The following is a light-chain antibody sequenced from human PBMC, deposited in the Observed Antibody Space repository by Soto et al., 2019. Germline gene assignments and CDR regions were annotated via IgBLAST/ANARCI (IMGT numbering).Light chain of an antibody. Sequence: EVVLTQSPATLSLSPGERATLSCRASENVRTFVDWYQQKPGQAPRLLIHGASNRATGIPDRFSGSGSGTDFTLTISNLEPEDFAVYYCQQRAKWPSTFGPGTKVE. CDR1: ENVRTF. V-gene: IGKV3-11*01. CDR3: QQRAKWPST. CDR2: GAS. J-gene: IGKJ2*02.